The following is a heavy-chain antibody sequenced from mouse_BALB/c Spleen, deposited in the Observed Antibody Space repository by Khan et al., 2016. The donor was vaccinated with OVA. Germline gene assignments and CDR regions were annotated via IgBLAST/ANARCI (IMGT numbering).Heavy chain of an antibody. J-gene: IGHJ4*01. Sequence: EVQLQESGPGLVKLSQSLSLTCTVTGYSITSDYAWNWIRQFPGNKLEWMGYISYSGSTSYNPSLKSRISITRDTSKNQFFLQLNSVTTEDTATYYCARRGDGYYGAMDYWGQGTSVTVSS. CDR2: ISYSGST. D-gene: IGHD2-3*01. V-gene: IGHV3-2*02. CDR1: GYSITSDYA. CDR3: ARRGDGYYGAMDY.